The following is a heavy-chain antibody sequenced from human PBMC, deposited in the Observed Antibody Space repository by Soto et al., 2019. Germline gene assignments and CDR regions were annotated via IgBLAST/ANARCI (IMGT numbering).Heavy chain of an antibody. CDR1: GYTFTSYY. J-gene: IGHJ6*02. CDR3: AGGYCSSTSCRTDYYYYYGLDV. Sequence: ASVKVSCKASGYTFTSYYMHWVRQAPGQGLEWMGIINPSGGSTSYAQKFQGRVTMTRDTSTSTAYMELSSLRSEDTAVYYCAGGYCSSTSCRTDYYYYYGLDVWGQGATVTVSS. V-gene: IGHV1-46*01. CDR2: INPSGGST. D-gene: IGHD2-2*01.